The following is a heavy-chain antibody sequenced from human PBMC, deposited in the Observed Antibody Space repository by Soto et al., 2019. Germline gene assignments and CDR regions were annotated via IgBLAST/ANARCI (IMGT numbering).Heavy chain of an antibody. Sequence: GGSLRLSCAASGFTFSSYAMSWVRQAPGKGLEWVSAISGSGGSTYYADSVKGRFTISRDNSKNTRYLQMNSLRAEETAVYYCAKDLLLWFGELSPFDYWGQGTLVTVSS. J-gene: IGHJ4*02. V-gene: IGHV3-23*01. CDR1: GFTFSSYA. CDR2: ISGSGGST. CDR3: AKDLLLWFGELSPFDY. D-gene: IGHD3-10*01.